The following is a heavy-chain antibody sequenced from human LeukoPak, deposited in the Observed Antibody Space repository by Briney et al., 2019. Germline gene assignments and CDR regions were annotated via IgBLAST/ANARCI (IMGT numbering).Heavy chain of an antibody. V-gene: IGHV4-59*12. CDR2: IYYSGST. D-gene: IGHD6-13*01. Sequence: SETLSLTCTVSGGSISSYSWSWIRQPPGKGLEWIGFIYYSGSTNYNPSLKSRVTISVDTSKNQFSLKLNSVTAADTAVYYCARTPFIAAAGTYEDVWGQGTTVTVSS. CDR3: ARTPFIAAAGTYEDV. CDR1: GGSISSYS. J-gene: IGHJ6*02.